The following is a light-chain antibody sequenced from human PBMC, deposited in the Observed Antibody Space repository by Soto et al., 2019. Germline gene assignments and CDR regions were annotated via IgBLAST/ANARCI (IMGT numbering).Light chain of an antibody. V-gene: IGKV3-20*01. CDR1: QSVSSSY. J-gene: IGKJ4*01. CDR2: NTS. Sequence: EIVLTQSPGTLSLSPGERATLSCRASQSVSSSYLAWYQQKPGQAPRLLIHNTSSRATGIADRFSGSGSGTDVTLTSSRMELADFAVYYCQLYGRSLLTFGGGTKVETK. CDR3: QLYGRSLLT.